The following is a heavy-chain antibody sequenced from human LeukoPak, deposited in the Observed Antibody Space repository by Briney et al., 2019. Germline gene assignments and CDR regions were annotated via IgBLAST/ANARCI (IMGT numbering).Heavy chain of an antibody. CDR3: AKDPYGTRYFDY. CDR2: INHSGST. D-gene: IGHD2-2*01. V-gene: IGHV4-34*01. Sequence: PSETLSLTCAVYGGSFSGYYWSWIRQPPGKGLEWIGEINHSGSTNYNPSLKSRVTISVDTSKNQFSLKLSSVTAADTAVYYCAKDPYGTRYFDYWGQGTLVTVSS. J-gene: IGHJ4*02. CDR1: GGSFSGYY.